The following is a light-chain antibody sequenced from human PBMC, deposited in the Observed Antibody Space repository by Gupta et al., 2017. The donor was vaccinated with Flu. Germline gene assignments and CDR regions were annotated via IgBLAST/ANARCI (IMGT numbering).Light chain of an antibody. CDR3: DSYDGTSTI. V-gene: IGLV2-14*03. CDR1: ISNIGGYNF. Sequence: QSIHISCTGNISNIGGYNFVSWYQQYPGQAPVLMMFEVGRQHSGVSFRFSGSKSGNTASLTIYGLQAKDEADYYCDSYDGTSTIFGEGTKLTVL. CDR2: EVG. J-gene: IGLJ2*01.